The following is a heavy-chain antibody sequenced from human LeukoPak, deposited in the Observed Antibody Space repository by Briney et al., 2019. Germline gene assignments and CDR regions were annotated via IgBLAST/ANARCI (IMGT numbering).Heavy chain of an antibody. CDR2: IYYSGST. D-gene: IGHD3-10*02. Sequence: PSETLSLTCTVSGASISGYYWSWIRQPPGKGLEWIGYIYYSGSTKYNPSLKSRVTITVDTSKNQFSLKLSSVSAADTAVYFCARVVFGELSAFFDYWGQGTPVTVSS. J-gene: IGHJ4*02. V-gene: IGHV4-59*01. CDR1: GASISGYY. CDR3: ARVVFGELSAFFDY.